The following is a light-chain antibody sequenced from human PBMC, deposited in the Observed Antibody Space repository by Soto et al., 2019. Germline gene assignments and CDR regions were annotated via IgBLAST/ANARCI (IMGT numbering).Light chain of an antibody. V-gene: IGKV3-15*01. CDR2: GAS. Sequence: EIVMTQSTATLSVYPGERATLSCRASQSVGNNLAWYQQKPGQAPRLLIHGASTRATGIPARFSGSGSGTEFTLTIGSLQSEDFAVYYCQQCDDWPRTFGQGTNVDIK. CDR3: QQCDDWPRT. J-gene: IGKJ1*01. CDR1: QSVGNN.